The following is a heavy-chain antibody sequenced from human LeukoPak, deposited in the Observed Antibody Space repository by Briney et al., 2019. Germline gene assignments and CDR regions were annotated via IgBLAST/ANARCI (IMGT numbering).Heavy chain of an antibody. CDR1: GGSFSGYY. Sequence: KSSETLCLTCAVYGGSFSGYYWSWIRQRPGKGLEWIGEINNSGSTNYNPSLKSRVTISVDTSKNQFPLKLSSVTAADTAVYYCAKGLPAAILGYYYYYMDVWGKGTTVTVSS. J-gene: IGHJ6*03. CDR3: AKGLPAAILGYYYYYMDV. CDR2: INNSGST. D-gene: IGHD2-2*01. V-gene: IGHV4-34*01.